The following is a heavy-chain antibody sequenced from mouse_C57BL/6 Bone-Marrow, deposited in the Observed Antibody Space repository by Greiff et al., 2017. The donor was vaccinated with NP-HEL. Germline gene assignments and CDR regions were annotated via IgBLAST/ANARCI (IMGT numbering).Heavy chain of an antibody. CDR1: GYTFTGYW. CDR2: ILPGSGST. D-gene: IGHD1-1*01. V-gene: IGHV1-9*01. J-gene: IGHJ1*03. CDR3: ARCRSKRYFDD. Sequence: VQLQQSGAELLKPGASVKLSCKATGYTFTGYWIEWVKQRPGHGLEWIGEILPGSGSTNYNEKFKGKATFATDTSSNTAYMQLSSLATDDSAICYCARCRSKRYFDDWGTGTTVTVSS.